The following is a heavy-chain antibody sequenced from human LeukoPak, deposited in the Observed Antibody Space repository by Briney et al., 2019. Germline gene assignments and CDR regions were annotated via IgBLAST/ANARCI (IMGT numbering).Heavy chain of an antibody. CDR1: GFNFRIHG. Sequence: QSGGSLRLSCAASGFNFRIHGINWVRQAPGKGLEWVAAIGVSGIHTYFADSVKGRFSISRDDSRNTVYLQMKVLRAGDTALYFCARDLSLLGLDDWGKGPLVNVSS. CDR3: ARDLSLLGLDD. CDR2: IGVSGIHT. D-gene: IGHD3-16*01. V-gene: IGHV3-23*01. J-gene: IGHJ4*02.